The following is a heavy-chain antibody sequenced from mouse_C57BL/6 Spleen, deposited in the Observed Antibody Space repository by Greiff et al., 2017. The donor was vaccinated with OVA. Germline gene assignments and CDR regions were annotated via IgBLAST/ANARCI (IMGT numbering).Heavy chain of an antibody. D-gene: IGHD1-1*01. CDR2: INPNNGGT. CDR1: GYTFTDYY. Sequence: EVQLQQSGPELVKPGASVKISCKASGYTFTDYYMNWVKQSHGKSLEWIGDINPNNGGTSYNQKFKGKATLTVDKSSSTAYMELRSLTSEDSAVYYCARPYYGSSRGYFDYWGQGTTLTVSS. V-gene: IGHV1-26*01. CDR3: ARPYYGSSRGYFDY. J-gene: IGHJ2*01.